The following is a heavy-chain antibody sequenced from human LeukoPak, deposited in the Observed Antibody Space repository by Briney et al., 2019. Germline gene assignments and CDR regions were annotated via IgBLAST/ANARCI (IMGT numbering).Heavy chain of an antibody. CDR2: MNPNSGNT. Sequence: ASVKVSCKASGYTFTSYDINWVRQATGQGLEWMGWMNPNSGNTGYAQKFQGRVTITRNTSISTAYMELSSLRSVDTAVYYCARGVITMVRGVIANYYYYMDVWGKGTTVTVSS. V-gene: IGHV1-8*03. CDR1: GYTFTSYD. CDR3: ARGVITMVRGVIANYYYYMDV. J-gene: IGHJ6*03. D-gene: IGHD3-10*01.